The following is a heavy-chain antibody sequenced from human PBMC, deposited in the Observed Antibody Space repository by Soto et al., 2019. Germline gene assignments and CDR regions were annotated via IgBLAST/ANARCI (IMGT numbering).Heavy chain of an antibody. J-gene: IGHJ3*02. CDR2: ISAYNGNT. CDR1: GYTFTSYG. Sequence: QVQLVQSGAEVKKPGASVKVSCKASGYTFTSYGISWVRQAPGQGLEWMGWISAYNGNTNYAQKLQGRVTMTTDTPTSTAYRELRSLRYDETAVYYCARDRYYDTPGDAFDIWGQGTMVTVSS. V-gene: IGHV1-18*01. CDR3: ARDRYYDTPGDAFDI. D-gene: IGHD3-22*01.